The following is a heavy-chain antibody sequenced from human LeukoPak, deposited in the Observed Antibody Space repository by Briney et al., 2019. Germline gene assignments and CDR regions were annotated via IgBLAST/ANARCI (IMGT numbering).Heavy chain of an antibody. CDR3: ARVSRLWGARTV. D-gene: IGHD3-16*01. V-gene: IGHV4-34*01. CDR1: GESISAYY. Sequence: PSETLTLTCAVYGESISAYYWNWIRQPPGKGLEWIGEINHSGSTNYNPSLKSRVNISVDTSNNKFSLKLSSVTAADTAVYYCARVSRLWGARTVWGQGRMVTVSS. J-gene: IGHJ3*01. CDR2: INHSGST.